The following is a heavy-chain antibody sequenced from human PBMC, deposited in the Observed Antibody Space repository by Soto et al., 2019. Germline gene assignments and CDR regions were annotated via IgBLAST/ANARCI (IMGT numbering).Heavy chain of an antibody. CDR2: IWYDGSNK. CDR1: GFTLSSHG. D-gene: IGHD2-8*01. J-gene: IGHJ4*02. Sequence: QVQLVESGGGVVQPGRSLRLSCAASGFTLSSHGMHWVRQAPGKGLEWVAVIWYDGSNKNYADSVKGRFTISRDNSKNTLYLQMNSLRAEDTAVYNCARDRDNGLDYWGQGTLVTVSS. V-gene: IGHV3-33*01. CDR3: ARDRDNGLDY.